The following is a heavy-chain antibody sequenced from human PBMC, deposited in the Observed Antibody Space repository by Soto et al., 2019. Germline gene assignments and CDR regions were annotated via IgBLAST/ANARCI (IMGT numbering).Heavy chain of an antibody. CDR1: GGTFSSYA. D-gene: IGHD3-10*01. CDR3: AWAREYYYGSGRSKYNWFDP. Sequence: SVKVSCKASGGTFSSYAISWVRQAPGQGLEWMGGIIPIFGTANYAQKFQGRVTITADESTSTAYMELSSLRSEDTAVYYCAWAREYYYGSGRSKYNWFDPWGQGTLVTVSS. J-gene: IGHJ5*02. V-gene: IGHV1-69*13. CDR2: IIPIFGTA.